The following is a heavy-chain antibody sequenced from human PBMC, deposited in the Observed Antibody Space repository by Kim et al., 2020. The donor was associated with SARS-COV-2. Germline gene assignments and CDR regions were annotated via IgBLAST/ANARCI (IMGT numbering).Heavy chain of an antibody. D-gene: IGHD5-18*01. V-gene: IGHV6-1*01. J-gene: IGHJ4*02. CDR1: GDSVSSNSAA. Sequence: SQTLSLTCAISGDSVSSNSAAWNWIRQSPSRGLEWLGRTYYRSKWYNDYAVSVKSRITINPDTSKNQFSLQLNSVTPEDTAVYYCARDSKDTARVLGYYFDYWGQGTLVTVSS. CDR3: ARDSKDTARVLGYYFDY. CDR2: TYYRSKWYN.